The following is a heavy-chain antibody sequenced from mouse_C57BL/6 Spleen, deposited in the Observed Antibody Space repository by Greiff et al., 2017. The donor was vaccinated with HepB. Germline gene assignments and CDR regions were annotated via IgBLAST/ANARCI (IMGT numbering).Heavy chain of an antibody. Sequence: QVQLQQSGAELVKPGASVKISCKASGYAFSSYWMHWVKQRPGKGLEWIGQIYPGDGDTNYNGKFKGKATLTADKSSSTAYMQLSSLTSEDSAVYFCARSEGNYDYAMDYWGQGTSVT. CDR2: IYPGDGDT. CDR1: GYAFSSYW. D-gene: IGHD2-1*01. CDR3: ARSEGNYDYAMDY. V-gene: IGHV1-80*01. J-gene: IGHJ4*01.